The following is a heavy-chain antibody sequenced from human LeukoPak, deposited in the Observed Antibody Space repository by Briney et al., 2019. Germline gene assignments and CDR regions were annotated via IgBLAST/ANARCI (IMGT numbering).Heavy chain of an antibody. V-gene: IGHV4-59*08. CDR3: ARHKYSSSWYRFDP. CDR1: GGSISSYY. CDR2: IYYSGST. J-gene: IGHJ5*02. D-gene: IGHD6-13*01. Sequence: SETLSLTCTVSGGSISSYYWSWIRQPPGRGLEWIGYIYYSGSTNYNPSLKSRVTISVDTSENQFSLKLSSVTAADTAVYYCARHKYSSSWYRFDPWGQGTLVTVSS.